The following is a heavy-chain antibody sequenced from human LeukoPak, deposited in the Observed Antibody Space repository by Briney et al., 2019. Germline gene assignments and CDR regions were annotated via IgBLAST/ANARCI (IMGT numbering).Heavy chain of an antibody. V-gene: IGHV3-30-3*01. CDR3: ARVREGSYYDY. Sequence: GSLRLSCAASGFTFSSYAMPWVRQAPGKGLEWVAVISYDGSNKYYADSVKGRFTISRDNSKNTLYLQMNSLRAEDTAVYYCARVREGSYYDYWGQGTLVTVSS. J-gene: IGHJ4*02. CDR1: GFTFSSYA. D-gene: IGHD3-10*01. CDR2: ISYDGSNK.